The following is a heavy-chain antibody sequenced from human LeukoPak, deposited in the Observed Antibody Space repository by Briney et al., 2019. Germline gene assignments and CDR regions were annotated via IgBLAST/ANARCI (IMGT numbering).Heavy chain of an antibody. D-gene: IGHD3-10*01. J-gene: IGHJ5*02. CDR1: GFTFSSYA. CDR3: AKDRLYGSGSPDDWFDP. V-gene: IGHV3-23*01. CDR2: ISGSGGST. Sequence: GGSLRPSCAASGFTFSSYAMSWVRQAPGKVLEWVSAISGSGGSTYYADSVKGRFTISRDNSKITLYLQMNSLRAEDTAVYYCAKDRLYGSGSPDDWFDPWGQGTLVTVSS.